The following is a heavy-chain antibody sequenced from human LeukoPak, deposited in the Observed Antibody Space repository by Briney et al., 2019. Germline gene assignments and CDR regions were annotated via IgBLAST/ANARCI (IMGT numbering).Heavy chain of an antibody. CDR2: IYYTDT. CDR3: ASHSGGYAY. V-gene: IGHV4-30-4*07. D-gene: IGHD5-12*01. J-gene: IGHJ4*02. CDR1: GGSISSGDYS. Sequence: SETLSLSCAVSGGSISSGDYSWSWIRQPPGKGLEWIGYIYYTDTYYNPSLKSRVTISLHTSKNQFSLKLSSVTAADTAVYYCASHSGGYAYWGQGTLVTVSS.